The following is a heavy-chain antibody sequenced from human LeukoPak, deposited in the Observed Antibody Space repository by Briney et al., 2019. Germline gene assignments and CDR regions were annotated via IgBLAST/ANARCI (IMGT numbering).Heavy chain of an antibody. CDR2: INHSGST. CDR3: ARVRSGWYGLRYGMDV. CDR1: RGSFSGYY. Sequence: SETLSLTCAVYRGSFSGYYGSWIGQPQGKGLEWIGEINHSGSTNYNPSLKSRVTISVDTSKNQFSLKLSSVTAADTAVYYCARVRSGWYGLRYGMDVWGKGATVTVSS. V-gene: IGHV4-34*01. D-gene: IGHD6-19*01. J-gene: IGHJ6*04.